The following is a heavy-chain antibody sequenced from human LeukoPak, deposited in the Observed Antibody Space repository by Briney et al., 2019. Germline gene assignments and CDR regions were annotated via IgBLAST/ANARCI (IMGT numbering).Heavy chain of an antibody. CDR3: ARDLGPGYYYYGMDV. CDR1: GYTFTGYY. Sequence: GASVKVSCKASGYTFTGYYMHWVRQAPGQGLEWMGWINPNSGGTNYAQKFQGRVTMTRDTSISTAYMELGRLRSDDTAVYYCARDLGPGYYYYGMDVWGQGTTVTVSS. J-gene: IGHJ6*02. CDR2: INPNSGGT. V-gene: IGHV1-2*02. D-gene: IGHD7-27*01.